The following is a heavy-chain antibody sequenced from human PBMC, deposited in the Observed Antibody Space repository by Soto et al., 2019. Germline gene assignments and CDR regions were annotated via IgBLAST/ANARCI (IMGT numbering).Heavy chain of an antibody. CDR3: VRLRGDSIVTYGMDV. CDR2: ISGDGRTA. D-gene: IGHD2-21*02. CDR1: GFTFSSYW. J-gene: IGHJ6*02. V-gene: IGHV3-74*01. Sequence: EVHMVESGGGLVQPGGSLRLSCAASGFTFSSYWMHWVRQAPGEGLVWVSRISGDGRTATYADSVKGRFTISRDNAENTLYLQMNSLRAEDTALYYCVRLRGDSIVTYGMDVWGQGTTVTVSS.